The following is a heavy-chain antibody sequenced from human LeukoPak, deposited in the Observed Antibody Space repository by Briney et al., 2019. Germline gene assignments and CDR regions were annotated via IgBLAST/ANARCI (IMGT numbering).Heavy chain of an antibody. V-gene: IGHV3-7*01. CDR1: GFTFSSYW. CDR3: ARDRSRYNWNLKGEDYFDY. CDR2: IKQDGSEK. J-gene: IGHJ4*02. D-gene: IGHD1-7*01. Sequence: GGSLRLSCAASGFTFSSYWMSWVRQAPGKGLEWVANIKQDGSEKYYVDSVKGRFTISRDNAKNSLYLQMNSLRAEDTAVYYCARDRSRYNWNLKGEDYFDYWGQGTLVTVSS.